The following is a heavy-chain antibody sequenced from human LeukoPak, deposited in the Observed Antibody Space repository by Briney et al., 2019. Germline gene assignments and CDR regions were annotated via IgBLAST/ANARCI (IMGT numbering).Heavy chain of an antibody. CDR1: GYTFTSNY. D-gene: IGHD3-9*01. CDR3: ARGSGKVDILTGSHGP. Sequence: ASVKVSCKASGYTFTSNYIHWVRQAPGQGLEWMGMIYPRDGSTSYAQKFQGRVTVTRDTSTSTVYMELSSLRSEDTAVYYCARGSGKVDILTGSHGPWGQGTLVTVSS. J-gene: IGHJ5*02. CDR2: IYPRDGST. V-gene: IGHV1-46*01.